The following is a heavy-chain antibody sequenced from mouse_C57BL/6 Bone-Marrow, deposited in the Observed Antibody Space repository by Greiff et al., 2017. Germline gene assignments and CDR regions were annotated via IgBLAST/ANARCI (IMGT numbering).Heavy chain of an antibody. J-gene: IGHJ3*01. CDR1: GFTFSSYA. CDR3: ARDQGTWTWGFAY. CDR2: ISDGGSYT. Sequence: DVKLVESGGGLVKPGGSLKLSCAASGFTFSSYAMSWVRRTPEKRLEGCATISDGGSYTYYPDNVMGRFTITRDNAKNNLYLQMSHLKSEDTAMYYCARDQGTWTWGFAYWGQGTLVTVSA. D-gene: IGHD3-2*02. V-gene: IGHV5-4*01.